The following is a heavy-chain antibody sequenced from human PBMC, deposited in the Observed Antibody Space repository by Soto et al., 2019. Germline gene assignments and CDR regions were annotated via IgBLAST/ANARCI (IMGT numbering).Heavy chain of an antibody. V-gene: IGHV4-39*01. CDR2: IYYSGST. J-gene: IGHJ4*02. CDR1: GGSISSSSYY. Sequence: SETLSLTCTVSGGSISSSSYYWGWIRQPPGKGLGWIGSIYYSGSTYYNPSLKSRVTISVDTSKNQFSLKLSSVTAADTAVYYCARQYYDFWTAMGFDYWGQGTLVTVSS. D-gene: IGHD3-3*01. CDR3: ARQYYDFWTAMGFDY.